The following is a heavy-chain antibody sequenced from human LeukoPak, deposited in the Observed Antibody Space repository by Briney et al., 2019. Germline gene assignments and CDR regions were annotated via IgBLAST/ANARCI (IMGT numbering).Heavy chain of an antibody. CDR1: GGSIRNYY. V-gene: IGHV4-59*01. CDR3: ARDSPPQYASSSAGFDY. Sequence: SETLSLTCTVSGGSIRNYYWSWIRQPPGKGLECIGYIYYRGSTNYNPSLKSRVIISIDTSKNQFSLKMSSVTAADTAVYFCARDSPPQYASSSAGFDYWGQGTLVTVSS. J-gene: IGHJ4*02. CDR2: IYYRGST. D-gene: IGHD6-6*01.